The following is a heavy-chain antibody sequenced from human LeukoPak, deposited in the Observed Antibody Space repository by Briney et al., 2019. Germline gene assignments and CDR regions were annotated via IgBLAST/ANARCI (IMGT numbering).Heavy chain of an antibody. CDR2: ISYDGSNK. V-gene: IGHV3-30-3*01. Sequence: PGRSLRLSCAASGFTFRSYAMHWVRQAPGKGLEWVAVISYDGSNKYYADSVKGRFTISRDNSKNTLYLQMNSLRAEDTAVYYCARGHDAFDIWGQGTMVTVPS. CDR3: ARGHDAFDI. CDR1: GFTFRSYA. J-gene: IGHJ3*02.